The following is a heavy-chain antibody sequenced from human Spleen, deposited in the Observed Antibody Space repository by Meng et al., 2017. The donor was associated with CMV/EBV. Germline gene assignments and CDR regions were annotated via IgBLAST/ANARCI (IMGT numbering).Heavy chain of an antibody. CDR1: GFSFSRYA. Sequence: GESLKISCAASGFSFSRYAMHWVRQSPATGLQWVAKIWDDVGNPSDAESVKGRFTVYRDNSKRTLYLQMNGLRTEDTAVYCCAKVGGYSSMTDCWGRGTLVTVSS. J-gene: IGHJ4*02. CDR2: IWDDVGNP. CDR3: AKVGGYSSMTDC. D-gene: IGHD5-12*01. V-gene: IGHV3-33*06.